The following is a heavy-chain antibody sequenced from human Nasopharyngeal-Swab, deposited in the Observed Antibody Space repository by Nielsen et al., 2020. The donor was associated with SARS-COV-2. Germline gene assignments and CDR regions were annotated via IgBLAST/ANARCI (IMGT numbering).Heavy chain of an antibody. D-gene: IGHD6-13*01. CDR1: GFTVSSNY. CDR3: VSSGEQQLVPDY. V-gene: IGHV3-66*01. J-gene: IGHJ4*02. Sequence: GESLKISCAASGFTVSSNYMSWVRQAPGKGLEWVSVIYSGGSTYYADSVKGRFTISRDNSKNTLYLQMNSLRAEDTAVYYCVSSGEQQLVPDYWGQGTLVTVSS. CDR2: IYSGGST.